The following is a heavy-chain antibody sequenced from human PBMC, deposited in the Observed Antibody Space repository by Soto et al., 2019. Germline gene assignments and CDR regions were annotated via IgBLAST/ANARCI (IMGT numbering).Heavy chain of an antibody. D-gene: IGHD6-19*01. Sequence: QPGGSLRLSCAASGFTFSSYWMSWVRQAPGKGLEWVSAISGSGGSTYYADSVKGRFTISRDNSKNTLYLQMNSLRAEDTAVYYCAKDPQYSSGWHDAFDIWGQGTMVTVSS. V-gene: IGHV3-23*01. J-gene: IGHJ3*02. CDR3: AKDPQYSSGWHDAFDI. CDR1: GFTFSSYW. CDR2: ISGSGGST.